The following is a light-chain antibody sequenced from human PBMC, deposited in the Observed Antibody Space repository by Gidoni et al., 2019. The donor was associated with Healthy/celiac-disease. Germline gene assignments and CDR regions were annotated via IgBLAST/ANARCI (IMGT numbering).Light chain of an antibody. CDR1: QSVSSY. V-gene: IGKV3-11*01. J-gene: IGKJ4*01. CDR2: DAS. CDR3: QQRSNWLT. Sequence: EMVLTQSPATLSLSPGERATLSCRASQSVSSYLAWYQQNPGQAPRLLIYDASNRATGIPARFSGSGSGTDFTLTISSLELEDFAVYYCQQRSNWLTFGGGTKVEIK.